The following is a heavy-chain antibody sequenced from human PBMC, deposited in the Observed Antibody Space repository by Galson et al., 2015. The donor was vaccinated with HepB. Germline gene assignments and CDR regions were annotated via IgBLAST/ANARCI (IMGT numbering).Heavy chain of an antibody. D-gene: IGHD2-15*01. CDR3: ARGSAVVVGYFDY. J-gene: IGHJ4*02. V-gene: IGHV3-21*01. Sequence: SLRLSCAASGFTFSSYNMDWVRQAPGKGLEWVSSISSSSSYISYADSVKGRFTISRDNAKNSLYPQMNSLRAEDTAVYYCARGSAVVVGYFDYWGQGTLVTVSS. CDR1: GFTFSSYN. CDR2: ISSSSSYI.